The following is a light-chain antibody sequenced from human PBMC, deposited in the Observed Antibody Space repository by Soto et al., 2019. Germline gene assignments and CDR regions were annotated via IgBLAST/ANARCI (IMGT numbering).Light chain of an antibody. J-gene: IGLJ1*01. CDR3: SSYTSSSTLYG. V-gene: IGLV2-14*01. CDR2: DVS. CDR1: SSEVGGYNY. Sequence: QSALTQPASVSGSPGQSITISCTGTSSEVGGYNYVSWYQQHPGKAPKLMIYDVSNRPSGVSNRFSGSKSGNTASLTISGLQAEDEADYYCSSYTSSSTLYGFGTGTKLTVL.